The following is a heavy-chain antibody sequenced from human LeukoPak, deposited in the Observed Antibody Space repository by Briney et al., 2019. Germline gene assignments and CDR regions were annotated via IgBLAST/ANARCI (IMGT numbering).Heavy chain of an antibody. D-gene: IGHD2-2*01. CDR1: GFSLSNAGMG. V-gene: IGHV2-26*01. J-gene: IGHJ4*02. Sequence: SGPTLVNPTETLTLTCTVSGFSLSNAGMGVSWIRQPPGKALEWLAQIFSNDEKSYSTSLKSRLTISKDTSKSQVVLTMTNMDPVDTATYYCARTHSDCTSTSCSSFDYWGQGTLVTVSS. CDR2: IFSNDEK. CDR3: ARTHSDCTSTSCSSFDY.